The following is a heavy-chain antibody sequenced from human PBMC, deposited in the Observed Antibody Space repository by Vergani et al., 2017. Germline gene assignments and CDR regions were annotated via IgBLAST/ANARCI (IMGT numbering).Heavy chain of an antibody. V-gene: IGHV4-31*03. D-gene: IGHD2-15*01. J-gene: IGHJ6*03. CDR2: IYYSGST. CDR3: ARERSVDIVVVVAATHPYYYYMDV. CDR1: GGSISSGGYY. Sequence: QVQLQESGPGLVKPSQTLSLTCTVSGGSISSGGYYWSWIRQHPGKGLEWIGYIYYSGSTYYNPSRKSRVTISVDTSKNQFSLKLSSVTAADTAVYYCARERSVDIVVVVAATHPYYYYMDVWGKGTTVTVSS.